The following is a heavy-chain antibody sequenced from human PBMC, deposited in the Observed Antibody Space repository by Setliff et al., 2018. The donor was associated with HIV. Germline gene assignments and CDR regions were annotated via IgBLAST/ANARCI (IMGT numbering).Heavy chain of an antibody. Sequence: KPSETLSLTCSVSDGSITSTSYYWGWIRQSPGRGLEWIGSVYNSGRTYYNPSLKSRLTISVDTSRNQFSLSLSLVTAADTAVYFSAREAAPAARLPNVGGPPPPGYYHYMDVWGQGTMVTVSS. CDR1: DGSITSTSYY. CDR2: VYNSGRT. D-gene: IGHD2-15*01. V-gene: IGHV4-39*07. J-gene: IGHJ6*03. CDR3: AREAAPAARLPNVGGPPPPGYYHYMDV.